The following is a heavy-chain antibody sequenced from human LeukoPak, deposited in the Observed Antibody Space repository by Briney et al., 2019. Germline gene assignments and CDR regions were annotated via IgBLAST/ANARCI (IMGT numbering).Heavy chain of an antibody. CDR1: GFTFTSSA. J-gene: IGHJ4*02. CDR3: ASGGNYSKVGWDFDY. V-gene: IGHV1-58*02. Sequence: ASVKVSCKASGFTFTSSAMQWVRQARGQRLEWIGWIVVGSGNTNYAQKFQERVTITRDMSTSTVYMELSSLRSEDTAVYYCASGGNYSKVGWDFDYWGQGTLVTVSS. CDR2: IVVGSGNT. D-gene: IGHD4-11*01.